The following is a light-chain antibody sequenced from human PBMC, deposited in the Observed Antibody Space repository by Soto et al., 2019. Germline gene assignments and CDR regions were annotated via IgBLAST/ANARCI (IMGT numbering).Light chain of an antibody. V-gene: IGKV4-1*01. J-gene: IGKJ2*01. Sequence: DIVMAQSPDSLAVSLGERATINCKSSQSVLYSSNNKNFLAWYQRKPGQPPKLLIYWASTRESGVPDRFSGGGSGTEFTLTISNLRAEDVALYYCQQYYRSPFTFGQGTKLQIK. CDR2: WAS. CDR3: QQYYRSPFT. CDR1: QSVLYSSNNKNF.